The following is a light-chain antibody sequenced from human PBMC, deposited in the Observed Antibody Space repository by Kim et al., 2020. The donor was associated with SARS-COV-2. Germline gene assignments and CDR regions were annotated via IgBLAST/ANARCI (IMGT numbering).Light chain of an antibody. V-gene: IGKV1-6*01. CDR2: AAS. CDR3: LQDYIYPFT. CDR1: QGIRND. J-gene: IGKJ3*01. Sequence: ASVVDRVTITCRASQGIRNDLGWYQQKPGKAPKLLIYAASSLQSGVPSRFSGSGSGTDFTLTISSLQPEDFATYYCLQDYIYPFTFGPGTKVDIK.